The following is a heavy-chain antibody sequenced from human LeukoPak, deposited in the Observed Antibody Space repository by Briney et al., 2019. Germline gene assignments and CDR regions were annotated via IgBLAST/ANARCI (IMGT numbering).Heavy chain of an antibody. CDR3: VRRDTGWNYFDY. Sequence: PSETLSLTCAVSGGSINSHYWGWIRQPPGKGLQWIGDIYYTGKNNYNTSLKRRVTISLDTSKDHLSLNLTSVVAAATAIYYCVRRDTGWNYFDYWGQGILVTVSS. CDR2: IYYTGKN. V-gene: IGHV4-59*08. J-gene: IGHJ4*02. CDR1: GGSINSHY. D-gene: IGHD6-19*01.